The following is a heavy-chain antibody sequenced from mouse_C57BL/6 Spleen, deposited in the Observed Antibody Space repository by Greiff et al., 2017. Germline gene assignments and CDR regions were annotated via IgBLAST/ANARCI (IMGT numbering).Heavy chain of an antibody. D-gene: IGHD2-12*01. CDR1: GYTFTDYN. V-gene: IGHV1-18*01. CDR3: ARGYYSRHYYAMDY. Sequence: EVQLQQSGPELVKPGASVKIPCKASGYTFTDYNMDWVKQSHGKSLEWIGDINPNNGGTICNQKFKGKATLTVDKSSSTAYMELRSLTSEDTAVYYCARGYYSRHYYAMDYWGQGTSVTVSS. J-gene: IGHJ4*01. CDR2: INPNNGGT.